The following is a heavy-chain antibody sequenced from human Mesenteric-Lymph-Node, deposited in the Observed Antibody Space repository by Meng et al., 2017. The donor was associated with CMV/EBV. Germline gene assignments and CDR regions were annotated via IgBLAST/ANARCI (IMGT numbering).Heavy chain of an antibody. V-gene: IGHV4-61*01. D-gene: IGHD2/OR15-2a*01. CDR2: IYGTGIT. J-gene: IGHJ4*02. CDR3: AKSRSSTPGIVDD. Sequence: QVQLRGARPWLGKPSETLSLSCLVSGVSVTSGPYHGSWIRQSPGKGLEWIGYIYGTGITIYNPSLKSRVTILLETSKNQFSLKLNSVTTADTAVYYCAKSRSSTPGIVDDWGQGTLVTVSS. CDR1: GVSVTSGPYH.